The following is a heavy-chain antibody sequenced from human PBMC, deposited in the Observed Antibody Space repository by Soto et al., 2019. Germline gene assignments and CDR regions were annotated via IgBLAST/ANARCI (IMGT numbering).Heavy chain of an antibody. Sequence: QVQLVESGGGEVQPGRSLRLSCAASGFTFSSYGMHWVRQAPGKGLEWVAVIWYDGSNKYYADSVKGRFTISRDNSKNTLYLQMNSLRAEDTAVYYCARGSSRGSRPPTTMTDYWGQGTLVTVSS. CDR2: IWYDGSNK. J-gene: IGHJ4*02. CDR1: GFTFSSYG. V-gene: IGHV3-33*01. CDR3: ARGSSRGSRPPTTMTDY. D-gene: IGHD1-26*01.